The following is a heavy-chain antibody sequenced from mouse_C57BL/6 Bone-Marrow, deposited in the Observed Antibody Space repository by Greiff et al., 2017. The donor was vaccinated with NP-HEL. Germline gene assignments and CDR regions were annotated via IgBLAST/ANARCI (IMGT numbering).Heavy chain of an antibody. D-gene: IGHD1-1*01. Sequence: QVQLKESGAELARPGASVKMSCKASGYTFTSYTMHWVKQRPGQGLEWIGYINPSSGYPKYNQKFKDKATLTADKSSSTAYMQLSSLTSEDSAVYYCARGGYYGSSYVRYYFDYWGQGTTLTVSS. CDR2: INPSSGYP. CDR3: ARGGYYGSSYVRYYFDY. CDR1: GYTFTSYT. J-gene: IGHJ2*01. V-gene: IGHV1-4*01.